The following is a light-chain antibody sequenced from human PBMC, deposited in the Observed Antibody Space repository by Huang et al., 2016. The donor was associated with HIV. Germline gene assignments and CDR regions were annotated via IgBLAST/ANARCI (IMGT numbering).Light chain of an antibody. CDR2: RVS. V-gene: IGKV2-30*02. Sequence: EVVMTQSPLSLPVILGQPASNSCRSSQSLVHSVGNTYLNWLQQRPGQSPRRLIYRVSTRDSGVPDRFSGSGSGTDFRLKISRVEAEDVAVYYCVQGTHWLCTFGPGTKLEIK. J-gene: IGKJ2*02. CDR1: QSLVHSVGNTY. CDR3: VQGTHWLCT.